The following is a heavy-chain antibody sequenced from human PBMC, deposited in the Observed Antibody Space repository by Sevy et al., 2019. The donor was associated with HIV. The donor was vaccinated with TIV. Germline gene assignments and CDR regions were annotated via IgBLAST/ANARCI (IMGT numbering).Heavy chain of an antibody. CDR1: GGSSSGYY. D-gene: IGHD3-22*01. V-gene: IGHV4-34*01. J-gene: IGHJ6*03. Sequence: SETLSLTCAVYGGSSSGYYWSWIRQPPGKGLEWIGEINHSGSTNYNPSLKSRVTISVDPSKNQFSLNLSSVTAADTAVYYCARFYDRRDYYMDVWGKGTTVTVSS. CDR2: INHSGST. CDR3: ARFYDRRDYYMDV.